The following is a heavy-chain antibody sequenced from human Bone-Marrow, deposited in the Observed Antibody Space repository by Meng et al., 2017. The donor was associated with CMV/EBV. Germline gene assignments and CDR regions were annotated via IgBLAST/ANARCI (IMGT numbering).Heavy chain of an antibody. Sequence: GGSLRLSCKGSGYSFTSYWIGWVRQMPGKGLEWMGIIYPGDSDTRYSPSFQGQVTISADKSISTAYLQWSRLKASDTAMYYCARRITIFGVAGNWFDPWGQGTLVTVPS. CDR1: GYSFTSYW. J-gene: IGHJ5*02. D-gene: IGHD3-3*01. CDR3: ARRITIFGVAGNWFDP. V-gene: IGHV5-51*01. CDR2: IYPGDSDT.